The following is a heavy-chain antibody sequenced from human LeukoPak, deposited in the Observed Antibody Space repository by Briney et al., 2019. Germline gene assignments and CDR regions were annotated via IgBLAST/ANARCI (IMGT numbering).Heavy chain of an antibody. D-gene: IGHD2/OR15-2a*01. J-gene: IGHJ4*02. CDR3: VSFYETY. Sequence: GGSLRLSCAASGFTFSSYAMSWVRHAPGKGLVWVSHINSDGSWTSYADSVKGRFTISKDNAKNTVHLQMNSLRAEDTAVYYCVSFYETYWGRGTLVTVSS. CDR1: GFTFSSYA. V-gene: IGHV3-74*01. CDR2: INSDGSWT.